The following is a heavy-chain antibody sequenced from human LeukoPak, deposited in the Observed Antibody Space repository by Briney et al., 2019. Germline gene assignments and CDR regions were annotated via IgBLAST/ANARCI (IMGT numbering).Heavy chain of an antibody. CDR2: IYYSGST. CDR3: ARVKSDIFDY. V-gene: IGHV4-59*01. D-gene: IGHD3-9*01. CDR1: GGSISSYY. J-gene: IGHJ4*02. Sequence: PETLSLTCTVSGGSISSYYWSWIRQPPGKGLEWIGYIYYSGSTNYNPSLKSRVTVSVDTSKNQFSLKLSSVTAADTAVYYCARVKSDIFDYWGQGTLVTVSS.